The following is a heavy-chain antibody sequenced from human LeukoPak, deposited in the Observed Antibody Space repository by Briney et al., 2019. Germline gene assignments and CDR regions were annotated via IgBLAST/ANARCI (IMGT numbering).Heavy chain of an antibody. CDR2: INHRGTT. D-gene: IGHD4-17*01. Sequence: PSETLSLTCAVYGGSLSGYYWNWISQPPGKGLEWIGEINHRGTTNYNPSLKSRVTISVDMSKNQFSLKVTSVTAADTAVFYCARRLGDYETFDYWGQGTLVTVSS. J-gene: IGHJ4*02. CDR3: ARRLGDYETFDY. V-gene: IGHV4-34*01. CDR1: GGSLSGYY.